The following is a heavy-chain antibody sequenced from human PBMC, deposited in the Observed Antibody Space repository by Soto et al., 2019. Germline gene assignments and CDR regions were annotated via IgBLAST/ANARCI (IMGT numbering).Heavy chain of an antibody. V-gene: IGHV4-59*01. J-gene: IGHJ4*02. D-gene: IGHD6-13*01. Sequence: SETLSLTCTVSGGSMRNYFWTWIRQPPGKGLEWIGYIHYSGTTSFFPAYNPSLRSRVTISEDTSKNQFSLKLLSVTTADTAVYFCAAGEASSRNLAPYYLDFWGQGTLVTVSS. CDR3: AAGEASSRNLAPYYLDF. CDR2: IHYSGTT. CDR1: GGSMRNYF.